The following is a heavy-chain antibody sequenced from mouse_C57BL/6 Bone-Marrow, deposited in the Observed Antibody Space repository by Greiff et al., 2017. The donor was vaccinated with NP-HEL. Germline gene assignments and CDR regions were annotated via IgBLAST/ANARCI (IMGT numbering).Heavy chain of an antibody. Sequence: VQLQQSDAELVKPGASVKISCKVSGYTFTDHTIHWMKQRPEQGLEWIGYIYPRDGSTKYNEKFKGQATLTADKSSSTAYMQLNSLTSEDSAVYFCAGHITTVGDAIDYWGQGTSVTVSS. CDR1: GYTFTDHT. D-gene: IGHD1-1*01. V-gene: IGHV1-78*01. CDR2: IYPRDGST. CDR3: AGHITTVGDAIDY. J-gene: IGHJ4*01.